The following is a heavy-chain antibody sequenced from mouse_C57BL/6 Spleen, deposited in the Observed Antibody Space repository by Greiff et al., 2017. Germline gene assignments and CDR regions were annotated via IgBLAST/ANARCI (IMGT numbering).Heavy chain of an antibody. J-gene: IGHJ1*03. CDR3: ARHEAGYYGSSHWYFDV. CDR2: FYPGSGSI. V-gene: IGHV1-62-2*01. D-gene: IGHD1-1*01. Sequence: QVHVKQSGAELVKPGASVKLSCKASGYTFTEYTIHWVKQRSGQGLEWIGWFYPGSGSIKYNEKFKDKATLTADKSSSTVYMELSRLTSEDSAVYFCARHEAGYYGSSHWYFDVWGTGTTVTVSS. CDR1: GYTFTEYT.